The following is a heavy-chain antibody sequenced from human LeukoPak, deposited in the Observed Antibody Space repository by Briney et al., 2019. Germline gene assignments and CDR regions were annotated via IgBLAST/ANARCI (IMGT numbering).Heavy chain of an antibody. V-gene: IGHV4-4*02. CDR2: IYHSGST. CDR1: GGSISSSNW. CDR3: ARFGSYFEY. J-gene: IGHJ4*02. Sequence: SGTLSLTCAVSGGSISSSNWWSWVRQPPGKGLEWIGEIYHSGSTNYNPSLKSRVTMTVDTSKNQFSLKLTSVTAADTAMYFCARFGSYFEYWGQGILVTVSS. D-gene: IGHD3-10*01.